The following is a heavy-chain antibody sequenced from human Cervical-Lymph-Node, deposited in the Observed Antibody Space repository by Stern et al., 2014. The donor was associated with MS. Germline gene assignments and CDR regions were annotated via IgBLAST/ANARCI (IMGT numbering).Heavy chain of an antibody. V-gene: IGHV5-51*01. J-gene: IGHJ4*02. CDR2: IYPYDSDT. Sequence: VQLRQSGAEVKQPGESLKLSCKLSGYSFPINYIAWVRQIPGKGLDWMGFIYPYDSDTTYSPSFQGQVTISADKSITSAYLQWSSLRASDTAMYYCARHVQGFDYWGQGTLVTVSS. CDR1: GYSFPINY. CDR3: ARHVQGFDY.